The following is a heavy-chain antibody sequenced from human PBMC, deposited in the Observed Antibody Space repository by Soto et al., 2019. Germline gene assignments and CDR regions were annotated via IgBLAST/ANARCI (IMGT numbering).Heavy chain of an antibody. V-gene: IGHV4-34*01. CDR3: AREVRGYSYGPFDY. D-gene: IGHD5-18*01. CDR2: INHSGST. Sequence: QVQLQQWGAGLLKPSETLSLTCAVYGGSFSGYYWSWIRQPPGKGLEWIGEINHSGSTNYNPSLKSRVTISVETSKNQFSLKLSSVTAADTAVYYCAREVRGYSYGPFDYWGQGTLVTVSS. J-gene: IGHJ4*02. CDR1: GGSFSGYY.